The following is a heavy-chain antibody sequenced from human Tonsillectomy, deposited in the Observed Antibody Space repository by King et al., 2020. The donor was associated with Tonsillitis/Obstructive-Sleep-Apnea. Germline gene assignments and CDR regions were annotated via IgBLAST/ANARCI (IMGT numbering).Heavy chain of an antibody. V-gene: IGHV2-5*02. Sequence: VTLKESGPTLVKSTQTLTLTCSFSGFSLSIGGVGVGWIRQPPGKALEWLALIYWDDDKRYSPSLKSRLTITKDTSKNQVVLTMTNMDPVDTATYYCAHTWEYCSSTNCYTDYGMDVWGQGTTVTVSS. CDR2: IYWDDDK. CDR1: GFSLSIGGVG. CDR3: AHTWEYCSSTNCYTDYGMDV. D-gene: IGHD2-2*02. J-gene: IGHJ6*02.